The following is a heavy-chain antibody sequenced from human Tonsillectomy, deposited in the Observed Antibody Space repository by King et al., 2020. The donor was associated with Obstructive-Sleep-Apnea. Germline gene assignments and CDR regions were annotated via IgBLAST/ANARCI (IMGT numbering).Heavy chain of an antibody. CDR3: ARDRGVFLRDYSPHFDF. V-gene: IGHV3-21*01. Sequence: VQLVESGGGLVKPGGSLRLSCAASGFTFSSYNIHWVRQAPGKGLDWVSSLSSSRNYIYYADSVKGRFTISRDNAKNSLYLQMDSLRAEDTAVYYCARDRGVFLRDYSPHFDFWRRGTLVTVSS. CDR2: LSSSRNYI. D-gene: IGHD3-3*01. CDR1: GFTFSSYN. J-gene: IGHJ4*02.